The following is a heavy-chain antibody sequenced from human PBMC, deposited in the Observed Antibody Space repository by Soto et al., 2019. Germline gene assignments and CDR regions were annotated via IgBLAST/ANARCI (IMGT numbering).Heavy chain of an antibody. V-gene: IGHV3-33*01. J-gene: IGHJ4*02. Sequence: GGSLRLSCAASGFTFSSYGMHWVRQAPGKGLEWVAVIWYDGSNKYYADSVKGRFTISRDNSKNTLYLQMNSLRAEDTAVYYCARDGVDTAMVSYSDYWGQGTLVTVSS. CDR3: ARDGVDTAMVSYSDY. CDR1: GFTFSSYG. CDR2: IWYDGSNK. D-gene: IGHD5-18*01.